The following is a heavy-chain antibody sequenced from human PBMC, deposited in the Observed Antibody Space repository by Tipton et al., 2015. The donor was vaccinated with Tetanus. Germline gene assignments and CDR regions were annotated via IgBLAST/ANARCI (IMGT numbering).Heavy chain of an antibody. Sequence: SLRLSCAASGFTFTTFTFANAWMSWVRQAAGKGLDRGGRFKSNIDGGAIDYAAPMKDKFILSKDDSINTVFLQMNTLKPAYSGVYYWATSEPGASGGDSWGQGPLVTVSS. CDR3: ATSEPGASGGDS. V-gene: IGHV3-15*01. D-gene: IGHD3-16*01. CDR1: GFTFTTFTFANAW. CDR2: FKSNIDGGAI. J-gene: IGHJ4*02.